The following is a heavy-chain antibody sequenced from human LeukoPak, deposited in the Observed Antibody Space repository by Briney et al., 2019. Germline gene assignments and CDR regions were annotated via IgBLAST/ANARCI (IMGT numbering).Heavy chain of an antibody. CDR3: ARGRRSARYDVFGLDP. J-gene: IGHJ5*02. V-gene: IGHV1-8*01. Sequence: ASVKVSCKASGYTFTSYYFNWVRQAPGQGLEWLGWMNPDNGDTGYAQKFQGRVTMTMNTSITTVYMDLKSLRSDDTAVYYCARGRRSARYDVFGLDPWGQGTLVTVSS. D-gene: IGHD3-3*01. CDR1: GYTFTSYY. CDR2: MNPDNGDT.